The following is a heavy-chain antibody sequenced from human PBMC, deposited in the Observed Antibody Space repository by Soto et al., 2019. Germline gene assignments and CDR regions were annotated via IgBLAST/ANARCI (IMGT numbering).Heavy chain of an antibody. V-gene: IGHV1-18*01. CDR1: GYIFVNYG. CDR3: VMEDNYVTPTPQDV. D-gene: IGHD3-16*01. CDR2: ISPYTGNT. J-gene: IGHJ6*02. Sequence: QVQLVQSGDEVKKPGASVKVSCKASGYIFVNYGIAWVRQAPGQGLEWMGWISPYTGNTHSATKVQGRLTMNTDTSTSTDYMDLGSLTSDDTAVYYCVMEDNYVTPTPQDVWGQGTTVTVSS.